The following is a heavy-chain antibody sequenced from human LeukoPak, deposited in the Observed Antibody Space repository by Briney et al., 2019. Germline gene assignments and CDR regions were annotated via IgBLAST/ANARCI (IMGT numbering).Heavy chain of an antibody. J-gene: IGHJ4*02. Sequence: SETLSLTCTVSGGSISSSSYYWGWIRQPPGKRLEWIGSIYYSGSNYYNPSLKSRVTISVDTSKNQFSLKLSSVTAADTAVYYCARRPYCGGGSCYGYYFDYWGEGTLVTVSS. V-gene: IGHV4-39*01. CDR1: GGSISSSSYY. CDR3: ARRPYCGGGSCYGYYFDY. D-gene: IGHD2-15*01. CDR2: IYYSGSN.